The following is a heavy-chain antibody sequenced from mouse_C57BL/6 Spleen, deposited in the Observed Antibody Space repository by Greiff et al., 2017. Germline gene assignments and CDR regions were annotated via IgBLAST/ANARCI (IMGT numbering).Heavy chain of an antibody. J-gene: IGHJ2*01. Sequence: QVQLQQPGAELVRPGTSVKLSCKASGYTFTSYWMHWVKQRPGQGLEWIGVIDPSDSYTNYNQKFKGKATLTVDTSSSTAYMQLSSLTSEDSAVYYCARWLLRGYFDYWGQGTTRTVSS. D-gene: IGHD2-3*01. CDR2: IDPSDSYT. CDR1: GYTFTSYW. V-gene: IGHV1-59*01. CDR3: ARWLLRGYFDY.